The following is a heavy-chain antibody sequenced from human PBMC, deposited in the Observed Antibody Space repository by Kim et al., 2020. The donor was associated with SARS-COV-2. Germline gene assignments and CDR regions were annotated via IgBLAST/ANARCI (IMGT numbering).Heavy chain of an antibody. Sequence: GGSLRLSCAASGFTFSSYEMNWVRQAPGKGLEWVSYISSSGSTIYYADSVKGRFTISRDNAKNSLYLQMNSLRAEDTAVYYCARVLRLRYSSSSTDYWGQGTLVTVSS. CDR2: ISSSGSTI. D-gene: IGHD6-6*01. CDR3: ARVLRLRYSSSSTDY. CDR1: GFTFSSYE. V-gene: IGHV3-48*03. J-gene: IGHJ4*02.